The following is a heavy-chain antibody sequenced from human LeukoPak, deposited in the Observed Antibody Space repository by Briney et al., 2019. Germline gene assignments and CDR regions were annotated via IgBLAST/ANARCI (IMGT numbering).Heavy chain of an antibody. V-gene: IGHV3-66*01. J-gene: IGHJ4*02. CDR2: IYSGGST. D-gene: IGHD5-18*01. CDR1: GFTVSSNY. CDR3: ACPEYSYGFDY. Sequence: GGSLRLSCAASGFTVSSNYMSWVRQAPGQGLECVSVIYSGGSTYYADSGKGRFTISRDNSKNTLYLQMNSLRAEDTSVYYCACPEYSYGFDYWGQGTLVTVSS.